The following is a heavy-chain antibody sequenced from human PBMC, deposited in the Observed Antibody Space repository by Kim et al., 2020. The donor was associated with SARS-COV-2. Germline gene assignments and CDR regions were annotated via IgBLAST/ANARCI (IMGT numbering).Heavy chain of an antibody. D-gene: IGHD4-17*01. CDR1: GFTFSSYG. J-gene: IGHJ6*02. V-gene: IGHV3-33*01. CDR2: IWYDGGNK. CDR3: ARDLAPVKPDSGEYSYYYHGMDV. Sequence: GGSLRLSCAASGFTFSSYGMHWVRQAPGKGLEWVRVIWYDGGNKYYADSVKGRFTISRDNSKNTLYLQMNSLRAEDTAIYYCARDLAPVKPDSGEYSYYYHGMDVWGQGTTVTVSS.